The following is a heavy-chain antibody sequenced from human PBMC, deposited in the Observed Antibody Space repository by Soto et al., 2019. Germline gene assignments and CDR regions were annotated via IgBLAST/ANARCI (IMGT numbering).Heavy chain of an antibody. CDR1: GFTFSSYA. Sequence: GGSLRLSCAASGFTFSSYAMHWVRQAPGKGLEWVAVISYDGSNKYYADSVKGRFTISRDNSKNTLYLQMNSLRAEDTAVYYCARDMYCSGGSCYLNSAFDIWGQGTMVTVSS. CDR2: ISYDGSNK. D-gene: IGHD2-15*01. CDR3: ARDMYCSGGSCYLNSAFDI. V-gene: IGHV3-30-3*01. J-gene: IGHJ3*02.